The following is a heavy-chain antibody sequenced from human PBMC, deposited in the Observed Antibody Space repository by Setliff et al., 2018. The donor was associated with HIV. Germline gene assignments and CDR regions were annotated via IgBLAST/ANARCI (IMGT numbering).Heavy chain of an antibody. V-gene: IGHV4-38-2*01. Sequence: SETLSLTCRVSGYSIISGDYWGWIRQPPGKGLEWIGSTHHSGSTYYNPSLNSRVTISVDTSKNHFSLKLRSVTAADTAVYYCARHLLRGYIYIVFDYWGQGTLVTVSS. CDR3: ARHLLRGYIYIVFDY. D-gene: IGHD5-18*01. J-gene: IGHJ4*02. CDR1: GYSIISGDY. CDR2: THHSGST.